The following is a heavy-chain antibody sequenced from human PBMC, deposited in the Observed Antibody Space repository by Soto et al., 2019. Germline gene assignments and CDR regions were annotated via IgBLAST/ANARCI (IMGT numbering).Heavy chain of an antibody. J-gene: IGHJ6*02. Sequence: GGSMRVSCAAAGFTFISYARSWVRQDTGKGLEWVSAISGSGGSTYYADSVKGRFTISRDNSKNTLHLQMNSLRAEDTAVYYCAKDRNGYSYGFGYYYYGMDVWGQGTTVTVSS. CDR3: AKDRNGYSYGFGYYYYGMDV. CDR2: ISGSGGST. CDR1: GFTFISYA. D-gene: IGHD5-18*01. V-gene: IGHV3-23*01.